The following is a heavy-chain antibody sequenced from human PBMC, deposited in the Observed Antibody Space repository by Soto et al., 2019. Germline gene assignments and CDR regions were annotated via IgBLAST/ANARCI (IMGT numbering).Heavy chain of an antibody. J-gene: IGHJ4*02. V-gene: IGHV3-72*01. CDR2: TRNKGESYTT. CDR1: GFNIRDHY. CDR3: VREGFFTLDF. Sequence: EVQLVESGGGLVQPGGSLRLSCAASGFNIRDHYMDWVRQAPGKGLEWVGLTRNKGESYTTEHAASVKGRFVISRDDSNNSVYLQMNSLKTEDTAVYYCVREGFFTLDFWGQGTLVTVSS.